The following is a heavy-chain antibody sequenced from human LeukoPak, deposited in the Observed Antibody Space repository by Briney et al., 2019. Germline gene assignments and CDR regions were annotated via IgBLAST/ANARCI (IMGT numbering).Heavy chain of an antibody. CDR1: GFSFSSYG. CDR2: IWYDGSNK. J-gene: IGHJ4*02. V-gene: IGHV3-33*01. D-gene: IGHD5-12*01. CDR3: ASHGGL. Sequence: PGGSLRLSCAASGFSFSSYGMHWVRQAPGKGLEGVAVIWYDGSNKNYADSVKGRFTISRDNSKNTLYLQMNSLRVEDTALYFCASHGGLWGQGTLVTVSS.